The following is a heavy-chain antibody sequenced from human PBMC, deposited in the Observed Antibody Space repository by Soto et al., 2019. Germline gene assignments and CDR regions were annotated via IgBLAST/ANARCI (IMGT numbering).Heavy chain of an antibody. CDR2: IYYSGST. Sequence: PSETLSLTCTVSGGSVSSGSYYWSWIRQPPGKGLEWIGYIYYSGSTNYNPSLKSRVTISVDTSKNQFSLKLSSVTAADTAAYYCARDRECGFYFYYWGQGTLVTVS. CDR1: GGSVSSGSYY. D-gene: IGHD1-26*01. V-gene: IGHV4-61*01. J-gene: IGHJ4*02. CDR3: ARDRECGFYFYY.